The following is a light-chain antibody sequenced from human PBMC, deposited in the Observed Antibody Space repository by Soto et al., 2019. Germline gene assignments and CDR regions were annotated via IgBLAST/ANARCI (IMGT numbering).Light chain of an antibody. CDR1: QSVSSTY. CDR3: QQYGSSPKT. CDR2: GAS. J-gene: IGKJ1*01. V-gene: IGKV3-20*01. Sequence: VFLPQSPGSLSLFRWATPILSCTASQSVSSTYLAWYQQKPGQAPRLLISGASSRATGIPDRFSGSGSGTDFTLTITRLEPEDFAVYYCQQYGSSPKTFGQGTKVDIK.